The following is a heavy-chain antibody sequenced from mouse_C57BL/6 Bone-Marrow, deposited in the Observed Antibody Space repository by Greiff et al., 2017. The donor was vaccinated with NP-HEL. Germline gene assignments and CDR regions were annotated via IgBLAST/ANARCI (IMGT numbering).Heavy chain of an antibody. J-gene: IGHJ4*01. CDR1: GYTFTSYW. CDR3: ASFITTVVARYYYAMDY. D-gene: IGHD1-1*01. CDR2: IYPSDSET. V-gene: IGHV1-61*01. Sequence: QVQLQQPGAELVRPGSSVKLSCKASGYTFTSYWMDWVKQRPGQGLEWIGNIYPSDSETHYNQKFKDKATLTVDKSSSTAYMQLSSLTSEDSAVYYCASFITTVVARYYYAMDYWGQGTSVTVSS.